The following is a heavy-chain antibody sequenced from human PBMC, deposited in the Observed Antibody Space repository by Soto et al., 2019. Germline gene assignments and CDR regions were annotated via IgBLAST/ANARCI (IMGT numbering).Heavy chain of an antibody. Sequence: GESLTISCKGFGYSFTSYWSGWVRQMPGKGLEWMGIIYPGDSDTRYSPSFQGQVTISADKSISTAYLQWSSLKASDTAMYYCARTYGDYGSYYYYGMDVWGQGTRSPSP. D-gene: IGHD4-17*01. CDR2: IYPGDSDT. CDR3: ARTYGDYGSYYYYGMDV. V-gene: IGHV5-51*01. CDR1: GYSFTSYW. J-gene: IGHJ6*02.